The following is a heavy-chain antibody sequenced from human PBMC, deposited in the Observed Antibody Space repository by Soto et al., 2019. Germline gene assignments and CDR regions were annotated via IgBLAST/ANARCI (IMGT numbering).Heavy chain of an antibody. CDR3: ASCYRRDGCNCGY. Sequence: ETLSLTCTVSGGSISSSSYYWGWIRQPPGKGLEWIGSIYYSGSTYYNPSLKSRVTISVDTSKNQFSLKLSSVTAADTAVYYCASCYRRDGCNCGYWGQGTLVTVSS. V-gene: IGHV4-39*01. CDR1: GGSISSSSYY. J-gene: IGHJ4*02. D-gene: IGHD2-21*01. CDR2: IYYSGST.